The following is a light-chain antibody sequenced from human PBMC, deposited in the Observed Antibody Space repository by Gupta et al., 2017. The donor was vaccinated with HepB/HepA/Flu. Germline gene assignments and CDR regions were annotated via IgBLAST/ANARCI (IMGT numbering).Light chain of an antibody. CDR3: SSATDTPTLVV. CDR2: DVI. J-gene: IGLJ2*01. CDR1: GSDFGGFDH. Sequence: SSLTQPASVSGSPGQSITISFTGTGSDFGGFDHVARYRQPPGTAPKLLISDVINRPSGVPARFSGSKYGTTAAITIAGLQAEEEGDYYCSSATDTPTLVVFGGGTKVTVL. V-gene: IGLV2-14*03.